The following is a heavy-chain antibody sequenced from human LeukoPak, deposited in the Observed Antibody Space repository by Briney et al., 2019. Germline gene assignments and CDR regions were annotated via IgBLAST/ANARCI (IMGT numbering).Heavy chain of an antibody. CDR2: IYYSGST. V-gene: IGHV4-59*01. Sequence: SETLSLTCAVSGCSISSFYWSWIRQPPGTGLEWIGYIYYSGSTNYNPSLKSRVTISVDTPKNEFSLKLSSVTAADTAVYYCARVVRGGTCYHIEHWGQGTLVTVSS. D-gene: IGHD2-15*01. J-gene: IGHJ1*01. CDR3: ARVVRGGTCYHIEH. CDR1: GCSISSFY.